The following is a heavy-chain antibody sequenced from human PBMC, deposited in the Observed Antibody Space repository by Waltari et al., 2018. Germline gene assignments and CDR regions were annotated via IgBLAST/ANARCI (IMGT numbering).Heavy chain of an antibody. Sequence: QVQLVESGGGVVQPGGSLRLSCVTSGFSLTDYGLHWVRQAPGKGLGGVALIRFDGSLTYYADSVKGRFTVSSDSAERTVYLQMNTLSGEDTAVYYCAKQGGNYPKLFFYMDVWGKGTTVTVSS. D-gene: IGHD1-26*01. V-gene: IGHV3-30*02. CDR2: IRFDGSLT. CDR1: GFSLTDYG. CDR3: AKQGGNYPKLFFYMDV. J-gene: IGHJ6*03.